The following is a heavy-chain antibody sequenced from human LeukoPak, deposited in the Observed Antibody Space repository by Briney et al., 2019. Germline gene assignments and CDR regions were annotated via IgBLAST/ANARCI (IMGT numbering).Heavy chain of an antibody. CDR3: ARSLVVGANPYH. CDR1: EFTVSVNY. D-gene: IGHD1-26*01. V-gene: IGHV3-66*01. Sequence: GGSLRLSCAASEFTVSVNYMSWVRQAPGKGLEWVSFIYSGGSTYYADSVKGRFTISRDSSKNILHLQMNSLRAEGTAVYYCARSLVVGANPYHWGQGTLVTVSS. CDR2: IYSGGST. J-gene: IGHJ5*02.